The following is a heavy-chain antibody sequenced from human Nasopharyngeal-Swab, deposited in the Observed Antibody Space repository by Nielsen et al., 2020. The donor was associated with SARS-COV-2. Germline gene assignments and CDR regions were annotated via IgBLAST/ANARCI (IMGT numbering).Heavy chain of an antibody. CDR3: ARGGYSYGSALAWYMDV. D-gene: IGHD5-18*01. CDR2: IYYSGST. Sequence: GSLRLSCTVSGGSISSYYWSRIRQPPGKGLEWIGYIYYSGSTNYNPSLKSRVTISVDTSKNQFSLKLGSVTAADTAVYYCARGGYSYGSALAWYMDVWGKGTTVTVSS. CDR1: GGSISSYY. V-gene: IGHV4-59*01. J-gene: IGHJ6*03.